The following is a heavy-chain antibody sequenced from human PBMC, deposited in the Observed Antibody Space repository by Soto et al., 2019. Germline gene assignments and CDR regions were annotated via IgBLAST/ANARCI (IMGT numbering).Heavy chain of an antibody. CDR2: IYYSGST. V-gene: IGHV4-31*03. CDR1: GGSISSGGYY. CDR3: AREGRRTIFGVADAFDI. D-gene: IGHD3-3*01. Sequence: QVQLQESGPGLVKPSQTLSLTCTVSGGSISSGGYYWSWIRQHPGKGLEWIGYIYYSGSTYYNPSLKSRVTISVDTSKNQFSLKLSSVTAADTAVYYCAREGRRTIFGVADAFDIWGQGTMVTVSS. J-gene: IGHJ3*02.